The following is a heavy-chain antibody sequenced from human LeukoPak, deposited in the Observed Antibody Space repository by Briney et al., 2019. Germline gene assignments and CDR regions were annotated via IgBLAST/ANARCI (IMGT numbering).Heavy chain of an antibody. CDR1: GGSISSFY. D-gene: IGHD3-10*02. V-gene: IGHV4-59*08. Sequence: SETLSFTCTVSGGSISSFYWNWIRQPPGKGLEWIGYIYYSGSTNYNPSLKSRVTISVDTSKNQFSLKLSSVTAADTAVYYCARHVVPGWFDPWGQGTLVTVSS. J-gene: IGHJ5*02. CDR3: ARHVVPGWFDP. CDR2: IYYSGST.